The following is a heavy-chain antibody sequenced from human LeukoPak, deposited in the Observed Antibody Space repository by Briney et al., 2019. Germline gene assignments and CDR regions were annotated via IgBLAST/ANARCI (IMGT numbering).Heavy chain of an antibody. V-gene: IGHV3-48*03. D-gene: IGHD1-26*01. J-gene: IGHJ3*02. CDR2: ISSSGSTI. Sequence: GGSLRLSCAASGFTFSTYEMNWVRQAPGKGLDGISYISSSGSTIYYADSVKGRFTISRDNAKNSLYLQMNSLSPEDTAVYYCAHVKARSGRVIDIWGQGTMVTVSS. CDR3: AHVKARSGRVIDI. CDR1: GFTFSTYE.